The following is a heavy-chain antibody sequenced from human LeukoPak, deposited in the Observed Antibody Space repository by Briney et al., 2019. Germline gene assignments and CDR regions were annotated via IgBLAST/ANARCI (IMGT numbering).Heavy chain of an antibody. CDR1: GYTFADYH. CDR3: ARVTWFVELTYWFDP. J-gene: IGHJ5*02. V-gene: IGHV1-2*02. D-gene: IGHD3-10*01. Sequence: GASVKVSCKASGYTFADYHIHWVRQAPGQGLEWMGRINPNSGGTKYAQKLQGRVTMTTDTSTSTAYMELRSLRSDDTAVYYCARVTWFVELTYWFDPWGQGTLVTVSS. CDR2: INPNSGGT.